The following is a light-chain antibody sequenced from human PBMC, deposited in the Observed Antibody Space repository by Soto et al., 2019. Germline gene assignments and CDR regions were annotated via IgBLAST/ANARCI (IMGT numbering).Light chain of an antibody. CDR3: HQYSNWPPWT. CDR2: RAS. J-gene: IGKJ1*01. Sequence: EIVMTQSPATLAVSPGDTATLSCRASQSLGGNLAWYQQKPGQAPRLLIFRASSGATGVPARFSASGSGTEFTLTISGLQSEDFAVYYCHQYSNWPPWTFGPGTKVDIK. V-gene: IGKV3-15*01. CDR1: QSLGGN.